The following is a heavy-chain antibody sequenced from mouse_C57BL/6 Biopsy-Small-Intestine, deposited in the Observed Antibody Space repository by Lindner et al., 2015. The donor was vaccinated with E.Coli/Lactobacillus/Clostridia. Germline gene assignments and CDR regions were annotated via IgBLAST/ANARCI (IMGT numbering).Heavy chain of an antibody. CDR1: GYAFSSSW. Sequence: VQLQESGPDLVKPGASVKISCKASGYAFSSSWMNWVKQRPGKGLEWIGRIYPGDGDTHYNGKFRGRATLTADTSSSTAYMQLSSLTSEDSAVYFCARYPSYYGSNYVADFDVWGTGTSVTVSS. CDR2: IYPGDGDT. J-gene: IGHJ1*03. V-gene: IGHV1-82*01. CDR3: ARYPSYYGSNYVADFDV. D-gene: IGHD1-1*01.